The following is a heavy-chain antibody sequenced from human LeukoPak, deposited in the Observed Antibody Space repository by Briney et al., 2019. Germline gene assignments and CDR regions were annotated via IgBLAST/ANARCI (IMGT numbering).Heavy chain of an antibody. J-gene: IGHJ3*02. D-gene: IGHD3-10*01. Sequence: GGSLRLSCAASGFTFSSYWMSWVRQAPGKGLERVANIKQDGSEKYYVDSVKGRFTISRDNAKNSLYLQMNSLRAEDTAVYYCARDTMVDAFDIWGQGTMVTVSS. CDR1: GFTFSSYW. V-gene: IGHV3-7*01. CDR2: IKQDGSEK. CDR3: ARDTMVDAFDI.